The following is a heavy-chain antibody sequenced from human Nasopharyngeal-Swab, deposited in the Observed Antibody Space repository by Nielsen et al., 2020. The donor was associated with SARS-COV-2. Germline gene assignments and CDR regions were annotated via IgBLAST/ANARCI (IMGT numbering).Heavy chain of an antibody. V-gene: IGHV3-9*01. D-gene: IGHD1-1*01. CDR3: AKGINPDMDTTDFDY. CDR1: GFTFDDYA. J-gene: IGHJ4*02. Sequence: GGSLRLSCAASGFTFDDYAMHWVRQAPGKGLEWVSGISWNSGSIGYADSVKGRFTISRDNAKNSLYLQMNSLRAEDTALYYCAKGINPDMDTTDFDYWGQGTLVTVSS. CDR2: ISWNSGSI.